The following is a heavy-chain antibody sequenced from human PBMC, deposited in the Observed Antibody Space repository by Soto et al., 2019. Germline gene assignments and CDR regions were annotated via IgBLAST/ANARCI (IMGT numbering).Heavy chain of an antibody. CDR2: ITGSGGRT. J-gene: IGHJ4*02. D-gene: IGHD2-2*01. CDR3: ARDQCSSTSCYSF. V-gene: IGHV3-23*01. CDR1: GFTFGSYT. Sequence: HPGGSLRLSCTASGFTFGSYTMSWVRQAPGKGLECVSIITGSGGRTYYADSVKGRFSISRDNSKSTLYLQVNSLRAEDTALYYCARDQCSSTSCYSFWGQGTLVTVSS.